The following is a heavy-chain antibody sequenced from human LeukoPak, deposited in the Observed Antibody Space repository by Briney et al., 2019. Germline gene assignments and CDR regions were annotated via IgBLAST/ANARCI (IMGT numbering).Heavy chain of an antibody. CDR2: IYYSGST. V-gene: IGHV4-59*01. Sequence: SETLSLTCTVSGGSISSYYWSWIRQPPGKGLEWIGYIYYSGSTNYNPSLKSRVTISVDTPKNQFSLKLSFVTAADTAVYYCARGGYGRYFDLWGRGTLVTVSS. D-gene: IGHD4-17*01. CDR3: ARGGYGRYFDL. CDR1: GGSISSYY. J-gene: IGHJ2*01.